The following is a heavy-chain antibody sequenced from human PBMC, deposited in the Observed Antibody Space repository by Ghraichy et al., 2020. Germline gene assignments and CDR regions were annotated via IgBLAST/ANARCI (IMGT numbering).Heavy chain of an antibody. J-gene: IGHJ4*02. Sequence: SETLSLTCTVSGGSISRSNFYWGWIHQPPGKGLEWIASISYTGHTYYNPSLKSRVTISVDTSTNQFSLKLSSLTAADTAVYYCARHVGAAYFDYWGQGNLVTVSS. CDR2: ISYTGHT. CDR1: GGSISRSNFY. V-gene: IGHV4-39*01. D-gene: IGHD1-26*01. CDR3: ARHVGAAYFDY.